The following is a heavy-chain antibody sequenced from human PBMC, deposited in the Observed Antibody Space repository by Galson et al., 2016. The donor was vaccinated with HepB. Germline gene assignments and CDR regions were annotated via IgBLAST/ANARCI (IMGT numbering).Heavy chain of an antibody. Sequence: ETLSLTCTVSGGSISSSSYYWGWIRQPPGKGLEWIGSIYYSGSTYYNPSLKSRVTISVDTSKKPFSLKMSSVTAADTAVYYCARHYRGITGTTAFDPWGQGTLVTVS. CDR2: IYYSGST. J-gene: IGHJ5*02. CDR1: GGSISSSSYY. V-gene: IGHV4-39*01. CDR3: ARHYRGITGTTAFDP. D-gene: IGHD1-7*01.